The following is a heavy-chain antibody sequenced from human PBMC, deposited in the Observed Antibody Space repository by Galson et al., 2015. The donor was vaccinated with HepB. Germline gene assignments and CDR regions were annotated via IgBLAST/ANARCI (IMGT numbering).Heavy chain of an antibody. CDR3: ATVPYYYEGLGGRPGRVDY. J-gene: IGHJ4*02. V-gene: IGHV1-24*01. CDR1: GYTLTELS. CDR2: FDPEDGET. Sequence: SVKVSCKVSGYTLTELSMHWMRQAPGKGLEWMGGFDPEDGETIYAQKFQGRVTMTEDTSTDTAYMELSSLRSEVTAVYYCATVPYYYEGLGGRPGRVDYWGQGTLVTVSS. D-gene: IGHD3-22*01.